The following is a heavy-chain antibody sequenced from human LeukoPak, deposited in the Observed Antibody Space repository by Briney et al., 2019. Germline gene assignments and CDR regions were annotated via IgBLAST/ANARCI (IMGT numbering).Heavy chain of an antibody. Sequence: ASVKVSVKASGYTFTSYGISWVRQAPGQGLEWMGWISAYNGNTNYAQKLQGRVTMTTDTSTSTAYMELRSLRSDDTAVYYCARAGYDLLTLAPDPANDYWGQGTLVTVSS. D-gene: IGHD3-9*01. CDR3: ARAGYDLLTLAPDPANDY. J-gene: IGHJ4*02. CDR1: GYTFTSYG. V-gene: IGHV1-18*01. CDR2: ISAYNGNT.